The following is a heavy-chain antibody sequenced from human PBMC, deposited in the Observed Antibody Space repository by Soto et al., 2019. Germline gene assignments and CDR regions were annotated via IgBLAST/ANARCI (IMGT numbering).Heavy chain of an antibody. D-gene: IGHD3-10*02. Sequence: EVQLVESGGDLVQPGGSLRLSCAASAFTFSNYWMHWVRQAPGKGLVWVSRINGDGSSTIYADSVKGRITISRDNAKNTVYLPVNRPRADDTAVYACERSEYVRRFDPWGQGTQVTVSS. V-gene: IGHV3-74*01. CDR3: ERSEYVRRFDP. J-gene: IGHJ5*02. CDR1: AFTFSNYW. CDR2: INGDGSST.